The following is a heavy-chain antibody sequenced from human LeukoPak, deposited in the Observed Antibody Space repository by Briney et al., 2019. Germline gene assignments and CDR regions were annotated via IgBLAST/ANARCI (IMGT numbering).Heavy chain of an antibody. Sequence: GGSLRLSCAASGFTFSSYSMNWVRQAPGKGLEWVSSISSSSSYIYYVDSVKGRFTISRDNAKNSLYLQMNSLRAEDTAVYYCAIDIVVVPAANDAFDIWGQGTMVTVSS. V-gene: IGHV3-21*01. D-gene: IGHD2-2*01. J-gene: IGHJ3*02. CDR3: AIDIVVVPAANDAFDI. CDR1: GFTFSSYS. CDR2: ISSSSSYI.